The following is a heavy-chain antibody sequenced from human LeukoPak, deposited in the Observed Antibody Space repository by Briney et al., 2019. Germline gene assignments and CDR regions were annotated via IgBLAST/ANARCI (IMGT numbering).Heavy chain of an antibody. D-gene: IGHD3-9*01. V-gene: IGHV4-59*01. Sequence: SETLSLTCTVSGGSISSYYWSWIRQPPGKGLEWIGYIYYSGSTNYNPSLKSRVTISVDTSKNQFSLELSSVTAADTAVYYCARARARYFDWLDWGQGTLVTVSS. CDR2: IYYSGST. CDR1: GGSISSYY. J-gene: IGHJ4*02. CDR3: ARARARYFDWLD.